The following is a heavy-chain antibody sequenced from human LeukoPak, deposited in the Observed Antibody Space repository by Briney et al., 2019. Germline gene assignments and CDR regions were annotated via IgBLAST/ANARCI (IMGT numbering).Heavy chain of an antibody. D-gene: IGHD3-10*01. CDR2: INHSGST. CDR1: GGSFSGYY. V-gene: IGHV4-34*01. CDR3: ARLWKNYYGSGRVDY. Sequence: LETLSLTCAVYGGSFSGYYWSWIRQPPGKGLEWIGEINHSGSTNYNPSLKSRVTISVDTSKNQFSLKLSSVTAADMAVYYCARLWKNYYGSGRVDYWGQGTLVTVSS. J-gene: IGHJ4*02.